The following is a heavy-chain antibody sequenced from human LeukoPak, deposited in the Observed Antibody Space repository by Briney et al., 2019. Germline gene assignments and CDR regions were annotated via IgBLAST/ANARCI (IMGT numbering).Heavy chain of an antibody. J-gene: IGHJ5*02. Sequence: GGSLRLSCAASGFTFSSYYINWVRQAPGKGLEWVSSISGSSSYIYYADSVKGRFTISRDNAKNSLYLQMNGLRAEDTAVYYCAGSITAATGAPNWFDPWGQGTLVTVSS. CDR3: AGSITAATGAPNWFDP. CDR1: GFTFSSYY. V-gene: IGHV3-21*01. D-gene: IGHD1-20*01. CDR2: ISGSSSYI.